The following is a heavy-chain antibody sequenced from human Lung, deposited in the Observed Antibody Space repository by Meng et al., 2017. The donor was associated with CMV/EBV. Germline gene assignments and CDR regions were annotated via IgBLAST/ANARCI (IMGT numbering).Heavy chain of an antibody. J-gene: IGHJ4*02. D-gene: IGHD4-17*01. V-gene: IGHV1-8*01. Sequence: IHWGRQAPRQELDWMGWMKTKRTNTGRARNFKGRVTMTSDTSISKAYIGWTSLTSESTAVYFCAKAVSEKFTVDGDWYSGSRFQFDSWGQGTLVTVSS. CDR2: MKTKRTNT. CDR3: AKAVSEKFTVDGDWYSGSRFQFDS.